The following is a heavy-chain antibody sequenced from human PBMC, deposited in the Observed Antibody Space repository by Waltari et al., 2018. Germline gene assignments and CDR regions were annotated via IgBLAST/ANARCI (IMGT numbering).Heavy chain of an antibody. V-gene: IGHV1-18*01. CDR1: ISTVSTSC. J-gene: IGHJ3*02. CDR2: ISAYNGNT. CDR3: ARRWLRDAFDI. Sequence: PLVQCSGEVTKPPVSVKFSCKRYISTVSTSCSTRCRQAPGQGLEWMVWISAYNGNTKYAQNLQGRVTMTTDTSTRTAYMELRSLRSDATAVYYCARRWLRDAFDIWGQGTMVTVSS. D-gene: IGHD3-22*01.